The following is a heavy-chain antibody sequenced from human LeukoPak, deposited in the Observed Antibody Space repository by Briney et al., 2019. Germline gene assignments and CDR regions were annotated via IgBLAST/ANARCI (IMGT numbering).Heavy chain of an antibody. CDR3: ARDMGQLLTYNWFDP. J-gene: IGHJ5*02. CDR1: GGSISSSSYY. V-gene: IGHV4-39*07. Sequence: SETLSLTCTVSGGSISSSSYYWGWIRQPPGKGLEWIGSIYYSGSTYYNPSLKSRVTISVDTSKNQFFLKLSSVTAADTAVYYCARDMGQLLTYNWFDPWGQGTLVTVSS. CDR2: IYYSGST. D-gene: IGHD2-2*01.